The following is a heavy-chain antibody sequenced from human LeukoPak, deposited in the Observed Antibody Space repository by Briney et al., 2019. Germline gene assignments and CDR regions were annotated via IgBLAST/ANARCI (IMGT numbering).Heavy chain of an antibody. V-gene: IGHV4-30-4*01. D-gene: IGHD2-15*01. CDR3: ARGGVAACNY. CDR2: IYYSGST. CDR1: GGSISSDNYY. Sequence: SETLSLTCTVSGGSISSDNYYWSWIRQPPEKGLEWIGYIYYSGSTYYNPSLKSRVTISIDTSKNQFSLKLSSVTAADTAVYYCARGGVAACNYWGQGTLVTVSS. J-gene: IGHJ4*02.